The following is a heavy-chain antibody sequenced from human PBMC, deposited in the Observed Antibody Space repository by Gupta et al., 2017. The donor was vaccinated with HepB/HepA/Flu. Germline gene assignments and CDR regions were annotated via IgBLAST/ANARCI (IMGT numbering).Heavy chain of an antibody. D-gene: IGHD3-22*01. CDR3: ARRNYYDSSCYYDVTPYDAFDI. CDR1: GYTFTSYD. J-gene: IGHJ3*02. CDR2: MNPNSGNT. V-gene: IGHV1-8*01. Sequence: QVQLVQSGAEVKKPGASVKVSCKASGYTFTSYDINWVRQATGQGLEWMGWMNPNSGNTGYAQKFQGRVTMTRNTSISTAYMELSSLRSEDTAVYYCARRNYYDSSCYYDVTPYDAFDIWGQGTMVTVSS.